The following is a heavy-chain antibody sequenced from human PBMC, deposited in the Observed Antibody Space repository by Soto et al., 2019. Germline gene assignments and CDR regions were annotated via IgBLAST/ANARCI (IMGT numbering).Heavy chain of an antibody. V-gene: IGHV3-30*03. Sequence: GGSLRLSCAASGLTFSSFGMHWVRQAPGKGLEWVTVISYDVSNKYYADSVKGRFTISGDNSKNKLSLEMNSLRAEDTAVYYCDRDRSGCSGPGLDYWGQGTLVTVAS. CDR1: GLTFSSFG. D-gene: IGHD6-19*01. CDR2: ISYDVSNK. CDR3: DRDRSGCSGPGLDY. J-gene: IGHJ4*02.